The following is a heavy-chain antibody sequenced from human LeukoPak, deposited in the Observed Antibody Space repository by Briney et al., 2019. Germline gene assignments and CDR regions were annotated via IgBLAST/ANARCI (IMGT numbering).Heavy chain of an antibody. CDR3: ARGELIDYDIPYYYGMDV. CDR2: IYYSGST. D-gene: IGHD3-9*01. CDR1: GGSISSSSYY. V-gene: IGHV4-39*07. Sequence: PSETLSLTCIVSGGSISSSSYYWGWVRQPPGKGLEWIGSIYYSGSTNYNPSLKSRVTISVDTSKNQFSLKLSSVTAADTAVYYCARGELIDYDIPYYYGMDVWGQGTTVTVSS. J-gene: IGHJ6*02.